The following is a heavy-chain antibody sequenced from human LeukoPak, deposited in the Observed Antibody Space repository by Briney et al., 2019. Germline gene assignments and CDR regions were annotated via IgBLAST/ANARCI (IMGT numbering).Heavy chain of an antibody. V-gene: IGHV3-21*01. D-gene: IGHD3-22*01. CDR1: GFTFSSYS. CDR2: ISSSSYI. J-gene: IGHJ4*02. Sequence: GGSLRLSCAASGFTFSSYSMNWVRQAPGKGLEWVSSISSSSYIYYADSVKGRFTISRDNAKNSLYLQMNSLRAEDTAVYYCARDKNYYDSSGYPLYWGQGTLVTVSS. CDR3: ARDKNYYDSSGYPLY.